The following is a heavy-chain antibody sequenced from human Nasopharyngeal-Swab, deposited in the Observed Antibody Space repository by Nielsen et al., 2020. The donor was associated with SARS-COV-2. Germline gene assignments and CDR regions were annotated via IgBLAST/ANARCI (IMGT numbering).Heavy chain of an antibody. J-gene: IGHJ4*02. CDR1: GFTFSRFW. V-gene: IGHV3-7*03. CDR3: ASSEMATMNFDY. CDR2: IKQDGSEK. Sequence: GESLKISCAASGFTFSRFWMTWVRQAPGKGLEWVANIKQDGSEKYYVDSVKGRFTISRDNAQNSLYLQMNSLRAEDTAVYYCASSEMATMNFDYWGQGTLVTVSS. D-gene: IGHD5-24*01.